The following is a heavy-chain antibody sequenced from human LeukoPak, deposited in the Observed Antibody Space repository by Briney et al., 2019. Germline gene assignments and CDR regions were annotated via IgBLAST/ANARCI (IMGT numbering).Heavy chain of an antibody. D-gene: IGHD3-16*01. V-gene: IGHV3-30*02. Sequence: GGSLRLSCAASAFTFSNYGIHSVRQAPGKGLQWVAFIQYDESERFYADSVKGRFTISRDNSENTVHLQMNSLIAEHTALYRCAREMMKRPPYYYMDIWGKGTSVTVSS. CDR2: IQYDESER. J-gene: IGHJ6*03. CDR1: AFTFSNYG. CDR3: AREMMKRPPYYYMDI.